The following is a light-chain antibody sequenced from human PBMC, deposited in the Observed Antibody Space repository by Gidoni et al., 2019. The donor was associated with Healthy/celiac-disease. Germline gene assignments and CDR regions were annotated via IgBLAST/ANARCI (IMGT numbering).Light chain of an antibody. CDR2: AAS. J-gene: IGKJ5*01. V-gene: IGKV1-39*01. CDR1: QSISSY. Sequence: DIQMTQSPSSLSASAGDRVTITCRASQSISSYLNWYQQKPGKAPKLLIYAASSLQSGVPSRFSGSGSGTDFTLTISSLQPEDFATYYCQQSYSTPRVTFGQXTRLEIK. CDR3: QQSYSTPRVT.